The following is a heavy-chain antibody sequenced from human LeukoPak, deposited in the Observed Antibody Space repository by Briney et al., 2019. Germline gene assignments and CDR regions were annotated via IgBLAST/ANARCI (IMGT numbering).Heavy chain of an antibody. D-gene: IGHD3-10*01. V-gene: IGHV3-7*03. CDR1: GSTFSSYW. CDR3: AKDTSFMVRGVIN. Sequence: QPGGSLRLSCAASGSTFSSYWMTWVRQAPGKGLEWVTNINRDGSEKNYVDSVKGRFTVSRDNAKNSLYLQMNSLRAEDTALYYCAKDTSFMVRGVINWGQGTLVTVSS. J-gene: IGHJ4*02. CDR2: INRDGSEK.